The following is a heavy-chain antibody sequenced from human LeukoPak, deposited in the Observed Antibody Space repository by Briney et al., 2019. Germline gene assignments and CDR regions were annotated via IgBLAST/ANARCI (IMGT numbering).Heavy chain of an antibody. J-gene: IGHJ4*02. D-gene: IGHD3-22*01. CDR1: GFTFSSYA. CDR2: ISGDAVTI. CDR3: AKRDYYDSSGYFPLFDY. Sequence: GGSLRLSCAASGFTFSSYAMAWVRQAPGKGLEWVSGISGDAVTIYYADSVKGRFTISRDNSKNTLYLQMSSLRAEDTAAYYCAKRDYYDSSGYFPLFDYWGQGTLVTVFS. V-gene: IGHV3-23*01.